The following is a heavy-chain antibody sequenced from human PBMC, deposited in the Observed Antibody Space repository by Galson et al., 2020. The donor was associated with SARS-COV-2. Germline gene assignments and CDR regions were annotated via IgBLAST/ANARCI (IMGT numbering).Heavy chain of an antibody. CDR2: IYTSGRT. CDR3: ARDRAGYSYGLGRVAFDI. V-gene: IGHV4-61*02. J-gene: IGHJ3*02. CDR1: GGSISSGSYY. Sequence: SETLSLTCTVSGGSISSGSYYWSWMRQPAGQGLEWIGRIYTSGRTNYNPSLKSRVTISVDTSKNQFSLKLSSVTAADTAVYYCARDRAGYSYGLGRVAFDIWGQGTMVTVSS. D-gene: IGHD5-18*01.